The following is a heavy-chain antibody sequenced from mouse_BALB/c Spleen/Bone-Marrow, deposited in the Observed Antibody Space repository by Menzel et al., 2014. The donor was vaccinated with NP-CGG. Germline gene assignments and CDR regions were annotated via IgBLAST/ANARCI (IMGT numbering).Heavy chain of an antibody. J-gene: IGHJ2*01. D-gene: IGHD2-2*01. CDR2: ISSGSSTI. Sequence: EVQGVESGGGLVQPGGSRKLSCAASGFTFSSLGMHWVRQAPEKGLEWVAYISSGSSTIYYADTVKGRFTISRDNPKNTLFLQMTSLRSEDTAMYYCARSSYGYDRQAYFFDYWGQGTTLTVSS. V-gene: IGHV5-17*02. CDR1: GFTFSSLG. CDR3: ARSSYGYDRQAYFFDY.